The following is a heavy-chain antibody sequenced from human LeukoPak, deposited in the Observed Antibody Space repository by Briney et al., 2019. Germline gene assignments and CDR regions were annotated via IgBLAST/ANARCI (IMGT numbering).Heavy chain of an antibody. CDR1: GFTFSSYE. CDR2: IYSGGST. V-gene: IGHV3-53*01. J-gene: IGHJ4*02. Sequence: GGSLRLSCAASGFTFSSYEMNWVRQAPGKGLEWVSVIYSGGSTYYADSVKGRFTISRDNSKNTLYLQMNSLRAEDTAVYYCARGHDYGDYVDYWGQGTLVTVSS. D-gene: IGHD4-17*01. CDR3: ARGHDYGDYVDY.